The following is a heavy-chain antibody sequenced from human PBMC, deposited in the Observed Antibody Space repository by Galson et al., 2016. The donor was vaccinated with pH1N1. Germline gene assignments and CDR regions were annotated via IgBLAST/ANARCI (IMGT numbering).Heavy chain of an antibody. CDR2: ISGTGDPT. V-gene: IGHV3-23*01. J-gene: IGHJ4*02. D-gene: IGHD1-26*01. Sequence: SLRLSCAASGFTFINYAMSWVRQAPGKGLEWVSTISGTGDPTYYADSVKGRFTISRDNSNNTVYLRMNSLRVEDTAVYYCAKDLGRYSEMDYWGQGTLVTVSS. CDR3: AKDLGRYSEMDY. CDR1: GFTFINYA.